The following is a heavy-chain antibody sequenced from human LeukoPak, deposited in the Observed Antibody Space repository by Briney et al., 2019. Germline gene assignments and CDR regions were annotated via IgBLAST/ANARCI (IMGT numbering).Heavy chain of an antibody. CDR2: ISSSSSYI. Sequence: SGGSLRLSCAASGFTFSSYSMNWVRQAPGKGLEWVSSISSSSSYIYYADSVKGRFTISRDNAKNSLYLQMNSLRAEDTAVYYCARDSSLWGNPQYYFDYWGQGTLVTVSS. CDR3: ARDSSLWGNPQYYFDY. D-gene: IGHD3-16*01. CDR1: GFTFSSYS. J-gene: IGHJ4*02. V-gene: IGHV3-21*01.